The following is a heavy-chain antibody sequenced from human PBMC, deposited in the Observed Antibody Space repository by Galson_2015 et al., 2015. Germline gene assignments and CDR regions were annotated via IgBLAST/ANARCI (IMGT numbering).Heavy chain of an antibody. D-gene: IGHD5-12*01. CDR2: IPYDGRNK. CDR3: AKGDSGSWANDY. V-gene: IGHV3-30*18. J-gene: IGHJ4*02. Sequence: SLRLSCAASGFTFNSYAMHWVRQAPGKGLEWVAVIPYDGRNKYYADSVKGRFTISRDSSRHTLYLQMNSLIIEDTAVYYCAKGDSGSWANDYWGQGTLVTVSS. CDR1: GFTFNSYA.